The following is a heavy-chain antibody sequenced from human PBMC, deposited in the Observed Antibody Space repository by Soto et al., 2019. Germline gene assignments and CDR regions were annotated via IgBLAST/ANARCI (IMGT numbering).Heavy chain of an antibody. CDR2: ISGPSIYI. CDR1: GFTFSGYS. D-gene: IGHD3-10*01. J-gene: IGHJ6*02. V-gene: IGHV3-21*01. CDR3: ASGFRHGFNV. Sequence: EVQLVESGGGLVKPGGSLRLSCVASGFTFSGYSINWVRQAPGKGLEWVSYISGPSIYIYYADSVKGRFTISRDNAKSAVYLQMNSLRAEDTAVYYCASGFRHGFNVWGQGTTVSVSS.